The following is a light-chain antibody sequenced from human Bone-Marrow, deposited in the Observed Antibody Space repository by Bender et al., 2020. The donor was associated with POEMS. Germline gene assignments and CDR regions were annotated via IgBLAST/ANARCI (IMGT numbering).Light chain of an antibody. Sequence: QSALTQPASVSGSPGQSITISCTGSSSDIGSYNFVSWYRQYPGKAPNVIIYDVTNRPSGISNRFSGSKSGNTASLTISGLQAEDKADYYCSSFTSSNTHVFGPGTKVTVL. CDR2: DVT. CDR3: SSFTSSNTHV. V-gene: IGLV2-14*03. CDR1: SSDIGSYNF. J-gene: IGLJ1*01.